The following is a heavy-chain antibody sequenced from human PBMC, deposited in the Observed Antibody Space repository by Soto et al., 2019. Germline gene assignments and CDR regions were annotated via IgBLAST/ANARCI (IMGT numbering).Heavy chain of an antibody. J-gene: IGHJ6*02. CDR3: ATYYTVTLYYYYYGMDV. CDR1: GYTFTGYY. Sequence: GASVKVSCKASGYTFTGYYMHWVRQAPGQGLEWMGWINPNSGGTNYAQKLQGRVTMTRDTSISTAYMELSRLRSDDTAVYYCATYYTVTLYYYYYGMDVWGQGTTVTVSS. D-gene: IGHD4-4*01. CDR2: INPNSGGT. V-gene: IGHV1-2*02.